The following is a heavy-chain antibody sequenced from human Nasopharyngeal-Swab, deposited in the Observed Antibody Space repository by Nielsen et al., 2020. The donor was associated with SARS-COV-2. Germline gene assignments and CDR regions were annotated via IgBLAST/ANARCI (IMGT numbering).Heavy chain of an antibody. V-gene: IGHV7-4-1*02. D-gene: IGHD6-13*01. CDR2: INTNTGNP. Sequence: ASVKVSCKASGYTFTSYAMNWVRQAPGQGLEWMGWINTNTGNPTYAQGFTGRFVFSLDTSVSTAYLQVSSLKAEDTAVYYCARAGSSLTGRWFDPWGQGTLVTVSS. J-gene: IGHJ5*02. CDR1: GYTFTSYA. CDR3: ARAGSSLTGRWFDP.